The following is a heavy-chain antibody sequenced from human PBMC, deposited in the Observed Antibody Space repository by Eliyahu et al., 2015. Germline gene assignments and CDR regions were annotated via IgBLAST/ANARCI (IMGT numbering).Heavy chain of an antibody. V-gene: IGHV3-21*01. CDR3: ARDFVRVYYYGMDV. CDR2: ISSSSSSI. CDR1: GFAFXSYT. Sequence: EVQLVESGGGLVKPGGSLRXXXAAXGFAFXSYTMNWVRQAPGKGLEWVSSISSSSSSIYYADSVKGRFTISRDNAKNSLYLQMNSLRAEDTAVYYCARDFVRVYYYGMDVWGQGTTVTVSS. J-gene: IGHJ6*02.